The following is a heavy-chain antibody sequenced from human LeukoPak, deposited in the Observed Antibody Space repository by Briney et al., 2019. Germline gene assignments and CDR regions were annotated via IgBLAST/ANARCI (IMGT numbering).Heavy chain of an antibody. Sequence: PSETLSLTCAVYGGSFSGYYWTWIRQPAGKGLEWIGCIYTGGSTNYNPSLESRVTMSVDTSKNQFSLKLNSVTAADTAVYYCARQEGGIVGPYWGQGTLVTVSS. J-gene: IGHJ4*02. CDR3: ARQEGGIVGPY. CDR1: GGSFSGYY. V-gene: IGHV4-59*10. CDR2: IYTGGST. D-gene: IGHD1-26*01.